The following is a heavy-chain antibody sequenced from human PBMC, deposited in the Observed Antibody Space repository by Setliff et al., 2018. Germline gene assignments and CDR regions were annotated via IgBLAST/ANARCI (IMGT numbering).Heavy chain of an antibody. CDR1: GFGFTTFG. CDR2: ISPYSGNT. V-gene: IGHV1-18*01. CDR3: VRDRAAIVVGPPTAAFDI. J-gene: IGHJ3*02. Sequence: ASVKVSCKTSGFGFTTFGFSWVRQAPGQGLEWLGSISPYSGNTNYPQWLQGRVTLTTDTSTGTAYMEVRSLRSDDTAQYYCVRDRAAIVVGPPTAAFDIWGQGTMVTVSS. D-gene: IGHD2-2*01.